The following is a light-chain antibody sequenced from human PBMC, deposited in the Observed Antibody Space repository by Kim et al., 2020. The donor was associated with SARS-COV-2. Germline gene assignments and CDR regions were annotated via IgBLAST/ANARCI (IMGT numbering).Light chain of an antibody. V-gene: IGKV3-20*01. CDR3: QQYGSSPPYT. CDR1: QSVSSSY. Sequence: SPGERATRSCRASQSVSSSYLAWYQQKPGQAPRLLIYGASSRATGIPDRCSGSGSGTDFTLTISRLEPEDFAVYYCQQYGSSPPYTFGQGTKLEI. J-gene: IGKJ2*01. CDR2: GAS.